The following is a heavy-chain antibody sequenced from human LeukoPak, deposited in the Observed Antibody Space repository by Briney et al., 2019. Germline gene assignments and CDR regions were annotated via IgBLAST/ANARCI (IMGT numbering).Heavy chain of an antibody. CDR3: ARDTNLRDSFDI. V-gene: IGHV4-34*01. CDR1: GGSFSGYY. CDR2: ISHSGIT. Sequence: SETLSLTCAVDGGSFSGYYWSWIRQPPGKGMELIGEISHSGITNYNPSLKSRVTISVDTSKNQFSLKLTSVTAADTAVYYCARDTNLRDSFDIWGQGTMVTVSS. D-gene: IGHD2-8*01. J-gene: IGHJ3*02.